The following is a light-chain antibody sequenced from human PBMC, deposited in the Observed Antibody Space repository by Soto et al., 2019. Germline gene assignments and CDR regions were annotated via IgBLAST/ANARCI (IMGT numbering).Light chain of an antibody. Sequence: DSQMTQSPSTLAGSVGDRVTITCRASQTISSGLAWYQQKPGIAPKLLIYKASTLKSGVPSRFSGSGSGTEFTLTISSLQPDDFAAYDCQHYNRYSEAFGQGTKVELK. J-gene: IGKJ1*01. CDR2: KAS. CDR3: QHYNRYSEA. V-gene: IGKV1-5*03. CDR1: QTISSG.